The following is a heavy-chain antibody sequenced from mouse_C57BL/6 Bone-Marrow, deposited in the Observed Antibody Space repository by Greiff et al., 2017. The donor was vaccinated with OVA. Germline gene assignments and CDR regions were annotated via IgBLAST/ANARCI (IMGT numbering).Heavy chain of an antibody. Sequence: EVQLQQSGAELVRPGASVKLSCTASGFNIKDDYMHWVQQRPEQGLEWIGWIDPENGDTESASKFQGKATITAATSSNTAYLQLSSLTSEDTAVYDGTARDYGSSLWFAYWGQGTLVTVSA. CDR3: TARDYGSSLWFAY. J-gene: IGHJ3*01. D-gene: IGHD1-1*01. CDR1: GFNIKDDY. V-gene: IGHV14-4*01. CDR2: IDPENGDT.